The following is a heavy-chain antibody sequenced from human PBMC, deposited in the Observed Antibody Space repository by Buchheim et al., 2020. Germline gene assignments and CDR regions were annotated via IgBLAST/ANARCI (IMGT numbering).Heavy chain of an antibody. V-gene: IGHV3-30-3*01. Sequence: QVQLVESGGGVVQPGRSLRLSCAASGFTFSSYDMHWVRQAPGKGLEWVAVISYDGSNKYYADSVKGRFTISRDNSKNTLYLQMNSLRAEDTAVYYCARIRGSGYYRHDAFDIWGQGT. CDR1: GFTFSSYD. J-gene: IGHJ3*02. CDR2: ISYDGSNK. CDR3: ARIRGSGYYRHDAFDI. D-gene: IGHD3-22*01.